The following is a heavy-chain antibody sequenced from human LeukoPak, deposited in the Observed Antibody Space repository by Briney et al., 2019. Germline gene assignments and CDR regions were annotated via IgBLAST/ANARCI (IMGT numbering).Heavy chain of an antibody. D-gene: IGHD3-22*01. CDR2: INPNSGGT. J-gene: IGHJ4*02. CDR3: AREMGYYDSRYFDY. V-gene: IGHV1-2*02. CDR1: GYTFTGYY. Sequence: GASVKVSCKASGYTFTGYYMHWVRQAPGQGLEWMGWINPNSGGTNYAQKFQGRVTMTRDTSISTAYMELSRLRSDDTAVYYCAREMGYYDSRYFDYWGQGTLVTVSS.